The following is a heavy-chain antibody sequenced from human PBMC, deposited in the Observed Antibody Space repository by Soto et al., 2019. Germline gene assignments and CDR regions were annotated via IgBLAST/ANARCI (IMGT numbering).Heavy chain of an antibody. CDR3: ARGQLWSD. CDR2: IHHGATT. D-gene: IGHD3-10*01. Sequence: PSETLSLTCTVYGGSFSGYYWSWIRQSPGKGLEWIGEIHHGATTNYNPSLKSRVTISVDRSKNQFSLKLKSVTAADTAIYYCARGQLWSDWGQGTLVTVSS. V-gene: IGHV4-34*01. J-gene: IGHJ4*02. CDR1: GGSFSGYY.